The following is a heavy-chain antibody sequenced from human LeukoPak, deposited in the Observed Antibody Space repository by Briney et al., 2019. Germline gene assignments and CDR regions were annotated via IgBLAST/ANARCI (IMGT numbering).Heavy chain of an antibody. CDR1: GGSFSGYY. CDR2: INHSGST. J-gene: IGHJ4*02. CDR3: ARGAFADY. Sequence: PSETLSLTCAVYGGSFSGYYWSWIRQPPGKGLEWIGEINHSGSTNYNPSLKSRVTISVDTSKNQFSLKLSSVTAADTAAYYCARGAFADYWGQGTLVTVSS. V-gene: IGHV4-34*01. D-gene: IGHD3-16*01.